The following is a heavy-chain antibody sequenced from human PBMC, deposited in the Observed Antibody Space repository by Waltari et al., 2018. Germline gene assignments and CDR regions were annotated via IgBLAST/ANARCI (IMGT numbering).Heavy chain of an antibody. CDR3: VRHRTTYPLEIDY. Sequence: EVQLVQSGAEVKKPEESLRISCEGSGYSFTSHGVSWVRQMPGKGLEWVGGIDPSDSFRNYGPAFEGHVTISVDQSLRTAYLQWDSLKASDTAIYYCVRHRTTYPLEIDYWGQGTLVTVSS. V-gene: IGHV5-10-1*01. D-gene: IGHD2-2*01. J-gene: IGHJ4*02. CDR1: GYSFTSHG. CDR2: IDPSDSFR.